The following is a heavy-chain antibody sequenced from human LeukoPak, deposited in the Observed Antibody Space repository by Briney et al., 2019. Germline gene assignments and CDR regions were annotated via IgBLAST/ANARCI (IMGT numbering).Heavy chain of an antibody. D-gene: IGHD3-10*01. Sequence: GGSLRLSCAASGFTFSSYWMRWVRQAPGKGLEWVANIKQDGSEKYYVDSVKGRFTISRDNAKNSLYLQMNSLRAEDTAVYYCTSHGSGSYLGYWGQGTLVTVSS. CDR2: IKQDGSEK. J-gene: IGHJ4*02. V-gene: IGHV3-7*01. CDR1: GFTFSSYW. CDR3: TSHGSGSYLGY.